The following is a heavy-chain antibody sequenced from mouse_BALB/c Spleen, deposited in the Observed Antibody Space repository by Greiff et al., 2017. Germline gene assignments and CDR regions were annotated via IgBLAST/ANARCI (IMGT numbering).Heavy chain of an antibody. D-gene: IGHD1-1*01. Sequence: EVKLVESGAELVKPGASVKLSCTASGFNIKDTYMHWVKQRPEQGLEWIGRIDPANGNTKYDPKFQGKATITADTSSNTAYLQLSSLTSEDTAVYYCARSGTTVGSFAYWGQGTLVTVSA. J-gene: IGHJ3*01. CDR2: IDPANGNT. V-gene: IGHV14-3*02. CDR3: ARSGTTVGSFAY. CDR1: GFNIKDTY.